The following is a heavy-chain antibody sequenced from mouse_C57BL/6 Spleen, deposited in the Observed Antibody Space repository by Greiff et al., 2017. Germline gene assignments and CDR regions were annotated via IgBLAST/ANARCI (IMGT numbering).Heavy chain of an antibody. CDR1: GYTFTSYW. CDR3: ARGGTTVVAPFAY. CDR2: IDPSDSYT. D-gene: IGHD1-1*01. V-gene: IGHV1-69*01. Sequence: QVQLQQPGAELVMPGASVKLSCKASGYTFTSYWMHWVKQRPRQGLEWIGEIDPSDSYTNYNQKFKGKSTLTVDKSSSTAYMQLSSLTSEDSAVYYCARGGTTVVAPFAYWGQGTLVTVSA. J-gene: IGHJ3*01.